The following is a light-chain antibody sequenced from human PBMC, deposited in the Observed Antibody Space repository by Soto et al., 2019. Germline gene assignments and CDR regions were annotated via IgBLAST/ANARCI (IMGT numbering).Light chain of an antibody. CDR2: EVR. Sequence: QSALTQPASVSGSPGQSITISCAGTMRDVGAYNLVSWYQQHPGRAPQLIIYEVRNLTSGISFRFSGSKSGNTASLTISGLQDEDEADYYCSSYTPKSSLIFGGGTKVTVL. J-gene: IGLJ2*01. V-gene: IGLV2-14*01. CDR3: SSYTPKSSLI. CDR1: MRDVGAYNL.